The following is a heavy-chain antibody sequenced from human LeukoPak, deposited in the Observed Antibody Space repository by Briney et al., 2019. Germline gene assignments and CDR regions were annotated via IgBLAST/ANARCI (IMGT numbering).Heavy chain of an antibody. CDR1: CASISNRKYC. D-gene: IGHD6-6*01. Sequence: SDSLSLACTVACASISNRKYCWGWIRQPPGKGLAWFGIIYYRGNSYYNTSLRSRVTIYVDTSKNQFSLKLSSVTAADTAVYYCARLGLVGPYSSSAYYFDNWGQGALVTVSS. V-gene: IGHV4-39*01. CDR2: IYYRGNS. CDR3: ARLGLVGPYSSSAYYFDN. J-gene: IGHJ4*02.